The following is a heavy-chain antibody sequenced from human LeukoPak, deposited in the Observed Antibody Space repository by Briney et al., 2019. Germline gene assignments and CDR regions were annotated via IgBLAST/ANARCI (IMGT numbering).Heavy chain of an antibody. CDR1: GGSFSGYS. D-gene: IGHD3-16*02. CDR2: FNHSGST. V-gene: IGHV4-34*01. CDR3: ARGMRVWGSYRFPPPFDY. J-gene: IGHJ4*02. Sequence: SETLSLNCAVYGGSFSGYSWTWIRQPPGKGLEWIGEFNHSGSTNYNPSLKSRVTISVDTSKNQFSLKLSSVTAADTAVYYCARGMRVWGSYRFPPPFDYWGQGTLVTVSS.